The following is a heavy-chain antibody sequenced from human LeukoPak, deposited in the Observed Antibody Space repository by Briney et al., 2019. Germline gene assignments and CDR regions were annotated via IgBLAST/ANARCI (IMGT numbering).Heavy chain of an antibody. J-gene: IGHJ4*02. CDR3: ARDLIAVAGRYFDY. V-gene: IGHV1-2*02. CDR2: INPNSGGT. CDR1: GYTFTGYY. D-gene: IGHD6-19*01. Sequence: ASVKVSCKASGYTFTGYYMHWVRQAPGQGLEWMGWINPNSGGTNYAQKFQGRVTMTRDTSISTAYMELSRLRSDDTAVCYCARDLIAVAGRYFDYWGQGTLVTVSS.